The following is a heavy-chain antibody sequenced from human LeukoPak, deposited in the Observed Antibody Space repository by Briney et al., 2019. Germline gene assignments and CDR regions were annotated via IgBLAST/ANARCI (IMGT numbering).Heavy chain of an antibody. CDR1: GYTFTGYY. CDR3: ARDFIVGAAMVGH. V-gene: IGHV1-2*02. CDR2: INPNSGGT. D-gene: IGHD5-18*01. Sequence: GGSLKVSCKASGYTFTGYYMHWVRQAPGQGLEWMGWINPNSGGTNYAQTFKGRVTISRDKSISTAYMELSRLRADDTAVYYCARDFIVGAAMVGHWGQGTLVTVSS. J-gene: IGHJ4*02.